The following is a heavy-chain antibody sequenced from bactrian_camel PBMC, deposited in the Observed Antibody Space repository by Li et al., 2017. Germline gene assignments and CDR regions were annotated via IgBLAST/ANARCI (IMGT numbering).Heavy chain of an antibody. J-gene: IGHJ4*01. V-gene: IGHV3S10*01. CDR3: KCTVVRGYARYNY. D-gene: IGHD6*01. CDR1: GFTFSGYG. CDR2: IGSDGNA. Sequence: VQLVESGGGSVQAGGSLRLSCAASGFTFSGYGMSWVRQAPGKGLEWVSTIGSDGNAYYADSVKGRFTISRDNAKNTVYLQLSSLKTEEMAMYYCKCTVVRGYARYNYWGQGTQVTVS.